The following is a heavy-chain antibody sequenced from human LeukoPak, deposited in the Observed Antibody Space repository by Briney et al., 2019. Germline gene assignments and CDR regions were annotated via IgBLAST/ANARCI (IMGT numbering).Heavy chain of an antibody. CDR1: GYSFTSYW. Sequence: GESLKISCKGSGYSFTSYWIGWVRQMPGKGLEWMGIIYPGDSDTRYSPSFQGQVTISADKSISTAYLQWSSLKASDTAMYYCARLEQRLEYGYYYYMDVWGKGTTVTVSS. V-gene: IGHV5-51*01. J-gene: IGHJ6*03. CDR3: ARLEQRLEYGYYYYMDV. CDR2: IYPGDSDT. D-gene: IGHD6-25*01.